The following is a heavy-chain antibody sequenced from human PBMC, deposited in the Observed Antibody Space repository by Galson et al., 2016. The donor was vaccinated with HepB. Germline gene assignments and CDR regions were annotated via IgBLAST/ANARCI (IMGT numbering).Heavy chain of an antibody. CDR3: ARDPPEYCSGVTCHSEGMDV. J-gene: IGHJ6*02. Sequence: SLRLSCAASGFSFSTFSMNWVRQAPGKGLEWVSFIDTNSRYIYYSDSVKGRFTTSRDNAKNSLYLQMNSLRDDDTAVYYCARDPPEYCSGVTCHSEGMDVWGQGTTVTVSS. D-gene: IGHD2-15*01. CDR2: IDTNSRYI. CDR1: GFSFSTFS. V-gene: IGHV3-21*01.